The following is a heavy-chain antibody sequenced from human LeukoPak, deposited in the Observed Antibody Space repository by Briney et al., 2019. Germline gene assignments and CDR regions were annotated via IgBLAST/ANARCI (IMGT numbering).Heavy chain of an antibody. CDR2: INHSGST. Sequence: PSETLSLTCAVYGGSFSGYYWSWIRQPPGKGLEWIGEINHSGSTNYNPSLKSRVTISVDPSKNQFSRKLSSVTAADTAVYYCGRGSILSAGASNTIFGGFDYWGQGTLVTVSS. CDR1: GGSFSGYY. D-gene: IGHD3-3*01. CDR3: GRGSILSAGASNTIFGGFDY. V-gene: IGHV4-34*01. J-gene: IGHJ4*02.